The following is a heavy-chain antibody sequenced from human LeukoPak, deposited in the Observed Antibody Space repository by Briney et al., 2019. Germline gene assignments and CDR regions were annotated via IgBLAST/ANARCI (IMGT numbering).Heavy chain of an antibody. V-gene: IGHV4-34*01. CDR3: ARRKTYYYDSSGYVAPFDY. Sequence: SETLSLTCAVYGGSFSGYYWSWIRQPPRKGLEWIGEINHSGSTDYNPSLKSRVTISVDTSKNQFSLKLSSVTAADTAVYYCARRKTYYYDSSGYVAPFDYWGQGTLVTVSS. CDR1: GGSFSGYY. CDR2: INHSGST. J-gene: IGHJ4*02. D-gene: IGHD3-22*01.